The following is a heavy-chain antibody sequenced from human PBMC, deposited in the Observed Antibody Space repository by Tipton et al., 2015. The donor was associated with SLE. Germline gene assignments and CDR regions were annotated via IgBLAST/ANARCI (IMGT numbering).Heavy chain of an antibody. CDR2: IYYSGST. CDR1: GGSISSGGYY. V-gene: IGHV4-31*02. J-gene: IGHJ6*02. D-gene: IGHD6-6*01. Sequence: LRLSCTVSGGSISSGGYYWSWIRQHPGKGLEWIGYIYYSGSTYYNPSLKSRVTISVDTSKNQFSLKLSSVTAAGTAVYYCARDPAARRGMDVWGQGTTVTVSS. CDR3: ARDPAARRGMDV.